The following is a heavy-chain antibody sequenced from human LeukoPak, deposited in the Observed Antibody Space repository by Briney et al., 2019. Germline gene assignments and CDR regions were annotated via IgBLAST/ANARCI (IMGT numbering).Heavy chain of an antibody. D-gene: IGHD6-19*01. CDR2: IYHSGST. CDR1: GYSISSGYY. J-gene: IGHJ6*03. CDR3: ASSGWAGYYYYMDV. V-gene: IGHV4-38-2*01. Sequence: PSETLSLTCAVSGYSISSGYYWGWIRQPPGKGLEWIGSIYHSGSTYYNPSLKSRVTISVDTSKNQFSLKMSSVTAADTAVYHCASSGWAGYYYYMDVWGKGTTVTVSS.